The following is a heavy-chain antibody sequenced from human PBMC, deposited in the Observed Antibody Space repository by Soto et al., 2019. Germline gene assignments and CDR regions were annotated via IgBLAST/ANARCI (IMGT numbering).Heavy chain of an antibody. CDR1: GFTFGSYA. CDR3: ARRGSGSYYDY. V-gene: IGHV3-23*01. Sequence: EVQLLESGGGLVQPGGSLRLSCAASGFTFGSYAMRWVRQAPGKGLEWVSAISGSGDSTYYADSVKGRFTTSRDNSKNTLYLQMNSLRAEDTAVYYCARRGSGSYYDYWGQGTLVTVSS. J-gene: IGHJ4*02. D-gene: IGHD1-26*01. CDR2: ISGSGDST.